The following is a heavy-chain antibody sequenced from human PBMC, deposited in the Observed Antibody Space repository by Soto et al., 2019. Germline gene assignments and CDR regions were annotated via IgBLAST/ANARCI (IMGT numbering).Heavy chain of an antibody. J-gene: IGHJ5*02. CDR3: ARDVMVRGVIGWFDP. V-gene: IGHV4-31*03. D-gene: IGHD3-10*01. Sequence: SETLSLTCTVAAGSISSGAYSWSWIRKHPGKGLECLGYIDNSGRTYYNPCIKSRVTISVDTSKNQFSLKLSSVTAADTAVYYWARDVMVRGVIGWFDPWRQGTLVSVSS. CDR1: AGSISSGAYS. CDR2: IDNSGRT.